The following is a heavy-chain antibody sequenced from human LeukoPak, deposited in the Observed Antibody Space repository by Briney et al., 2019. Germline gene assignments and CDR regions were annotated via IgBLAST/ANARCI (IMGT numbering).Heavy chain of an antibody. D-gene: IGHD3-22*01. CDR2: IKPDGSEK. CDR3: AKYGYYAFDY. V-gene: IGHV3-7*01. J-gene: IGHJ4*02. CDR1: EFSVGSNY. Sequence: GGSLRLSCAASEFSVGSNYMSWVRQAPGKGLEWVANIKPDGSEKYYVDSVKGRFTISRDNAKNSLYLQMNSLRAEDTAVYYCAKYGYYAFDYWGQGTLVTVSS.